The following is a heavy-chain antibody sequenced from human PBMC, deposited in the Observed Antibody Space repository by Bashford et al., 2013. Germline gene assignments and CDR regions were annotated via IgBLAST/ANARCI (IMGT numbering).Heavy chain of an antibody. V-gene: IGHV3-23*01. CDR2: INNSGGNT. CDR1: GFTFSNSG. CDR3: ARLNGYDGIDDAVDI. J-gene: IGHJ3*02. Sequence: GSLRLSCAASGFTFSNSGMTWVRQARGRGLDWVSGINNSGGNTYYADSVKGRFTISRDNSKNVVYLQMNSLRVEDTAIYYCARLNGYDGIDDAVDIWGRGTMVTVSS. D-gene: IGHD5-12*01.